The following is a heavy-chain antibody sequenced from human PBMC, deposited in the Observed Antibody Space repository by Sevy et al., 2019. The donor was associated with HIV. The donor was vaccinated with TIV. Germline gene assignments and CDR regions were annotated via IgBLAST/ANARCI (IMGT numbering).Heavy chain of an antibody. V-gene: IGHV3-30*04. J-gene: IGHJ4*02. CDR1: GFTFSRYA. D-gene: IGHD3-16*02. Sequence: GGSLRLSCVASGFTFSRYAMNWVRQAPGKGLEWVAVISSDGRNKYYADSVKARFTISRDNSKNTLYLQMNSLRSEDTALYYCAGDKGESSSSFLGELSYWGQGTLVTVSS. CDR3: AGDKGESSSSFLGELSY. CDR2: ISSDGRNK.